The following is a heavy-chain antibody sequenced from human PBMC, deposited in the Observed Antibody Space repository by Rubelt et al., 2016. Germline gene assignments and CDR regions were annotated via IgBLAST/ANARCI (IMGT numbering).Heavy chain of an antibody. Sequence: GKGLEWVSTISGNAANTHYADPVKGRFAISRDNSKNTLYLQMNSLRAEDTAVYYCARDTASIILMVYDYWGQGTLVAVSS. CDR2: ISGNAANT. V-gene: IGHV3-23*01. D-gene: IGHD2-8*01. CDR3: ARDTASIILMVYDY. J-gene: IGHJ4*02.